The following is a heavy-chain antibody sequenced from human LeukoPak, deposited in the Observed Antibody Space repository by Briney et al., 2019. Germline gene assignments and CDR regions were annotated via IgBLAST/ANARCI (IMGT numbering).Heavy chain of an antibody. J-gene: IGHJ5*02. Sequence: TLSLTCAVSGGSISSGGYSWSWIRQRPGKGLEWIGYIYHSGSTYYNPSLKSRVTISVDRSKNQFSLKLSSVTAADTAVYYCARGRLSTTRVTILGVAKKSINGFDPGGQGTLVTVSS. CDR3: ARGRLSTTRVTILGVAKKSINGFDP. D-gene: IGHD3-3*01. V-gene: IGHV4-30-2*01. CDR1: GGSISSGGYS. CDR2: IYHSGST.